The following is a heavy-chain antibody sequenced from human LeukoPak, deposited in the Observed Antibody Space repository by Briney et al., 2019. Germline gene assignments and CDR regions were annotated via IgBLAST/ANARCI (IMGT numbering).Heavy chain of an antibody. CDR2: INPNSGGT. V-gene: IGHV1-2*02. CDR1: GYTFTGYY. CDR3: ARQQTKTNWNLYYYYYYMDV. Sequence: ASVKVSCKASGYTFTGYYMHWVRQAPGQGLEWMGWINPNSGGTNYAQKFQGRVTMTRDTSISTAYIELSRLRSDDTAVYYCARQQTKTNWNLYYYYYYMDVWGKGTTVTVSS. J-gene: IGHJ6*03. D-gene: IGHD1-1*01.